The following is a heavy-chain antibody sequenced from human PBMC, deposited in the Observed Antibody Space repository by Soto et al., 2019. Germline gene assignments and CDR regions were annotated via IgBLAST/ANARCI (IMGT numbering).Heavy chain of an antibody. CDR1: GGSINNYY. V-gene: IGHV4-59*01. D-gene: IGHD6-13*01. CDR3: ARAGTSSWYGYFDY. Sequence: SETLSLTCTVSGGSINNYYWSWIRQPPGRGLEWIGYIYYSGSTNYNPSLKRRLALSVRTSKNQFSLNLSSVTTADTAVYYCARAGTSSWYGYFDYWGQGAQVTVSS. J-gene: IGHJ4*02. CDR2: IYYSGST.